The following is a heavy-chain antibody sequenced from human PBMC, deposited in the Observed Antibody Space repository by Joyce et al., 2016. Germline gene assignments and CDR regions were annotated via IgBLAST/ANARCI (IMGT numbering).Heavy chain of an antibody. V-gene: IGHV3-30-3*01. CDR2: ESPAGNNK. J-gene: IGHJ4*02. D-gene: IGHD3-10*01. CDR3: ASNYYGSGNYYWLPTY. Sequence: QVQLVESGGGVVQPGRSLRLSCAASGFIFSDYSMHWVRQAPGKGLEWVAVESPAGNNKYYADSLKGRVTISRDNSKNTLYLQMNSLRAEDTAMYYCASNYYGSGNYYWLPTYWGQGILVPVSS. CDR1: GFIFSDYS.